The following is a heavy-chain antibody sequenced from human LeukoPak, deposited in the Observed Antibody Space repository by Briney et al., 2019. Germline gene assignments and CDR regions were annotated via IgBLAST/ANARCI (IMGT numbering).Heavy chain of an antibody. Sequence: GGSLRLSCAASGFTFSSYAMSWVRQAPGKGLEWVSAISGSGGSTYYADSVKGRFTISRDNSKNTLYLQMNSLRAEDTAVYYCAKVPMIGVVPTSDYWGQGTLVTVSS. CDR2: ISGSGGST. J-gene: IGHJ4*02. V-gene: IGHV3-23*01. CDR3: AKVPMIGVVPTSDY. CDR1: GFTFSSYA. D-gene: IGHD3-22*01.